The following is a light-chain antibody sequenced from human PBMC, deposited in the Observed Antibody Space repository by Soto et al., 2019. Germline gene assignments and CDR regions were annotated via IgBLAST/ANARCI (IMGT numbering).Light chain of an antibody. V-gene: IGKV4-1*01. CDR2: WAS. Sequence: DIVMTQSPDSLAVSLVERATINCKSSQSVLYSSDNKNYLTWYQQKPGQPPQLLIYWASTRESGVPDRFSGSGSGTDFTLTISSLQAEDVAVYYCQQYYTTPYTFGQGTKLEIK. CDR1: QSVLYSSDNKNY. CDR3: QQYYTTPYT. J-gene: IGKJ2*01.